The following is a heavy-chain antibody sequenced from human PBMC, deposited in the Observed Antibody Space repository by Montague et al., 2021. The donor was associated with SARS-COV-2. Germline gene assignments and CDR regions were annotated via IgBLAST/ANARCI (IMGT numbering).Heavy chain of an antibody. CDR2: IYYSGST. D-gene: IGHD3-10*01. CDR1: GGSISSSSYY. J-gene: IGHJ5*02. Sequence: SETLSLTCTVSGGSISSSSYYWGWIRQPPGKGLEWIGSIYYSGSTYYNPYLKSRVTISVDTSKHQFSLKLSSVTAADTAVYYCARQGSASNYILFDPWGQGTLVTVSS. V-gene: IGHV4-39*01. CDR3: ARQGSASNYILFDP.